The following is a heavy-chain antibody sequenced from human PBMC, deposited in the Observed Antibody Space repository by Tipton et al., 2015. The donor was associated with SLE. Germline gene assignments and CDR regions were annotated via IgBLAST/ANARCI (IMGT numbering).Heavy chain of an antibody. V-gene: IGHV4-59*01. J-gene: IGHJ4*02. CDR2: MYYSGST. CDR3: VRDAGGPFDF. D-gene: IGHD3-10*01. CDR1: GGSITTYY. Sequence: TLSLTCTASGGSITTYYYSWIRQPPGKGLEWIGYMYYSGSTNYNPSLKSRVTIAVDTSKNQFSLRLRSVTAADTAVYYCVRDAGGPFDFWGQGTLVTVSS.